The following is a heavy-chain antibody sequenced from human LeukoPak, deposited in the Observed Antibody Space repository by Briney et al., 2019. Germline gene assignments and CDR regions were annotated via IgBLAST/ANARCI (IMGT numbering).Heavy chain of an antibody. CDR2: IYPGDSDP. V-gene: IGHV5-51*01. CDR1: GYSFTSYW. D-gene: IGHD5-18*01. CDR3: AKLGYRYGYGYYFDY. J-gene: IGHJ4*02. Sequence: GESLKICCKGSGYSFTSYWIGWVRQLPGKGLEWMGIIYPGDSDPRYSPSFQGQVTISADKSISTAHLQWSSLKASDTAMYYCAKLGYRYGYGYYFDYWGQGTLVTVSS.